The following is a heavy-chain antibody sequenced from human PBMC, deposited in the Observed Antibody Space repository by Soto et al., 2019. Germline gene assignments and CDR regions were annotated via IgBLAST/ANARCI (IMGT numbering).Heavy chain of an antibody. CDR1: GGSINSGAYY. J-gene: IGHJ6*02. D-gene: IGHD3-10*01. CDR2: IFHSGST. Sequence: SETLSLTCTVSGGSINSGAYYWTWVRQPPGTGLEWIGNIFHSGSTYSTPSLQSRVTISLDTSKNHFSLKLSSVTPADTAVYYGAVDRYEGSGTYSNFCSGIDVWGQGTTVTVSS. V-gene: IGHV4-30-4*01. CDR3: AVDRYEGSGTYSNFCSGIDV.